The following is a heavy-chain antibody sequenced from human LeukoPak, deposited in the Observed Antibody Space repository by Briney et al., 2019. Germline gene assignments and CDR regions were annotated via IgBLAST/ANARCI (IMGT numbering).Heavy chain of an antibody. D-gene: IGHD1-26*01. CDR3: AKGVGAFFDY. CDR1: GFTFSTYG. Sequence: VGSLRLSCAASGFTFSTYGMHWVRQAPGKGLEWVAVISSDGSDKYYADSVKGRFTISRDNSENTLYLQMNSLTAEDTTVYSCAKGVGAFFDYWGQGTLVTVSS. CDR2: ISSDGSDK. V-gene: IGHV3-30*18. J-gene: IGHJ4*02.